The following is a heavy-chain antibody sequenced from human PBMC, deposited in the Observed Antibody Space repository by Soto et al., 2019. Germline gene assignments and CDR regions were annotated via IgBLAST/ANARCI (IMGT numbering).Heavy chain of an antibody. Sequence: QLPLVESGGGVVQPGRSLKLSCAASGFTFNYYAMHWFRQAPGKGLEGVALMSYDGSNKYYADSVKGRFTISRDNSKNTLLSKMNRRRSEETAGYYCARGTRDGWGNWGEGDYYGLDVWGQGTTVTGSS. J-gene: IGHJ6*02. V-gene: IGHV3-30-3*01. CDR2: MSYDGSNK. D-gene: IGHD3-10*01. CDR3: ARGTRDGWGNWGEGDYYGLDV. CDR1: GFTFNYYA.